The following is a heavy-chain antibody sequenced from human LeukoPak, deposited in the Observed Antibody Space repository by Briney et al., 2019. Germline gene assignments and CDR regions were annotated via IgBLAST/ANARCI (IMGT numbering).Heavy chain of an antibody. J-gene: IGHJ4*02. CDR1: GGSISSNNYY. CDR3: ARTVLIAQRYFDY. Sequence: PSETLSLTCTVSGGSISSNNYYWSWIRQHPGKGLEWFGYIYYSGSTYYNPSLNSRVTISVDTSKNQISLKLSSVTAADTAVYYCARTVLIAQRYFDYWGQGTLVTVSS. CDR2: IYYSGST. V-gene: IGHV4-31*03. D-gene: IGHD2-21*01.